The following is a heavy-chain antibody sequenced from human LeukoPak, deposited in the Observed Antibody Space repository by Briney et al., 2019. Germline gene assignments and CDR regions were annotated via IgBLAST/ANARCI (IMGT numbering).Heavy chain of an antibody. CDR2: IRYDGSNK. V-gene: IGHV3-30*02. CDR1: GFTFSSYG. Sequence: GGSLRLSCAASGFTFSSYGMHWVRQAPGKGLEWVAFIRYDGSNKYYADSVKGRFTISRDNSKNTLYLQMNSLRAEDTAVYYCARGRNVVATSGYFDYWGQGTLVTVSS. D-gene: IGHD5-12*01. CDR3: ARGRNVVATSGYFDY. J-gene: IGHJ4*02.